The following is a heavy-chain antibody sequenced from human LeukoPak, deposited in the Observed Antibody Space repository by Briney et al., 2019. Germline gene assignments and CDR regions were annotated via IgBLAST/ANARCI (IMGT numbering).Heavy chain of an antibody. CDR3: ARGDGSGNSYGLIHDH. V-gene: IGHV1-2*02. J-gene: IGHJ4*02. CDR2: LNPNTGGT. D-gene: IGHD3-10*01. Sequence: ASVKVSCKASGYTFTGYYIHWVRQAPGQGLEWMGWLNPNTGGTNYAQKFQGRVTMTRDTSISTAYMELGRLSSDGTAVYYCARGDGSGNSYGLIHDHWGQGTLVIVSS. CDR1: GYTFTGYY.